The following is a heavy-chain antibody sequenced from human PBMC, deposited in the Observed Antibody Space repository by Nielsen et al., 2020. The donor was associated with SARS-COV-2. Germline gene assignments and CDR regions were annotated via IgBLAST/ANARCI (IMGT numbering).Heavy chain of an antibody. CDR2: IIPIFGTA. J-gene: IGHJ6*02. CDR3: AGDGEQQPYGPYYYYGMDV. V-gene: IGHV1-69*13. D-gene: IGHD6-13*01. Sequence: SVKVSCKASGGTFSSYAISWVRQAPGQGLEWMGGIIPIFGTANYAQKFQGRVTITADESTSTAYMELSSLRSEDTAVYYCAGDGEQQPYGPYYYYGMDVWGQGTTVTVSS. CDR1: GGTFSSYA.